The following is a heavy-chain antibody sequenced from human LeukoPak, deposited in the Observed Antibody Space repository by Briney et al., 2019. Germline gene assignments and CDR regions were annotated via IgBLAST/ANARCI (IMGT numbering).Heavy chain of an antibody. CDR3: ARRGYSSGWNRFDY. D-gene: IGHD6-25*01. Sequence: GGSLRLSCAASGFTFSSYNMNWVRQAPGQGLEWVSSITSGSSYIYYADSVKGRFTISRDNAKNSLYLQMNSLRAEDTAVYYCARRGYSSGWNRFDYWGQGTLVTVSS. CDR2: ITSGSSYI. J-gene: IGHJ4*02. V-gene: IGHV3-21*01. CDR1: GFTFSSYN.